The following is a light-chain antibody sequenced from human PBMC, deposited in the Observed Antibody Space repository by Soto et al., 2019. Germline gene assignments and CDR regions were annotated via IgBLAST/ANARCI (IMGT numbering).Light chain of an antibody. CDR1: QSLSTNY. V-gene: IGKV3-20*01. CDR3: QQYGSSPPT. J-gene: IGKJ1*01. Sequence: EIVLTQSPGTLSLSPGERATLSCRASQSLSTNYLAWYQRKPGQAPRLLIYGVSSRATDIPRRFSGSGSGTDFTITITRLEPEDFAVYYCQQYGSSPPTFGQGTKVEIK. CDR2: GVS.